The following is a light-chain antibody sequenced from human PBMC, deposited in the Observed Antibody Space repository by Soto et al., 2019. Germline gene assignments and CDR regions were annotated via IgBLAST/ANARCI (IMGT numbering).Light chain of an antibody. V-gene: IGLV2-14*03. J-gene: IGLJ1*01. CDR1: SGDIDTYDF. Sequence: QSVLTQPAAVSGSPGQSIAISCTWTSGDIDTYDFVSWYQVHPGKAPKLMIYDVTYRPSGVSDRFTGSGSDNAASLTISGLQPEDEAVYYCNSYTTNNAFVFGTGTKVTVL. CDR3: NSYTTNNAFV. CDR2: DVT.